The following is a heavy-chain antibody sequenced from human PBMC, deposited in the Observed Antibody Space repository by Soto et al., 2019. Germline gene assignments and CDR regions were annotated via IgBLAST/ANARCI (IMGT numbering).Heavy chain of an antibody. D-gene: IGHD4-17*01. CDR3: ARDGYGDYGY. CDR2: ISTYNGNT. Sequence: QVQLVQSGAEVKKPGTSVKVSCKASGYTFTSNGISWVRQAPGQGLEWMGWISTYNGNTNYAQKLQGRVTMTRDTSKSIAYMELRDLRSDDTAVDYCARDGYGDYGYWGKGSLVTVSS. J-gene: IGHJ4*02. CDR1: GYTFTSNG. V-gene: IGHV1-18*01.